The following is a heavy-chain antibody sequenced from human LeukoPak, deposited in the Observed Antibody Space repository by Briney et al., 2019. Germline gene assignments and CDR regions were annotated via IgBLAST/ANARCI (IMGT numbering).Heavy chain of an antibody. CDR1: GFTFSSYS. Sequence: GGSLRLSCAASGFTFSSYSMNWVRQAPGKGLEWVSYISSSRTIYYADSVKGRFTISRDNAKNSLYLQMNSLRDEDTAVYYCARMSSGGGSYYEDYWGQGTLVTVSS. V-gene: IGHV3-48*02. CDR3: ARMSSGGGSYYEDY. D-gene: IGHD1-26*01. J-gene: IGHJ4*02. CDR2: ISSSRTI.